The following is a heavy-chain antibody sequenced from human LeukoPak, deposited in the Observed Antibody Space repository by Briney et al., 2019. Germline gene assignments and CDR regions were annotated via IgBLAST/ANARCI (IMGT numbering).Heavy chain of an antibody. CDR2: IYPGDSDR. CDR3: ARLGLMEPEGILDSSGSSFDY. V-gene: IGHV5-51*01. Sequence: GESLQISCKGSGYNFSTYWIAWVRQMPGKGLEWMGLIYPGDSDRRYSPSLQGQVTVSADKSISTAYLQWSSLKASDTAMYYCARLGLMEPEGILDSSGSSFDYWGQGTLVTVSS. CDR1: GYNFSTYW. D-gene: IGHD3-22*01. J-gene: IGHJ4*02.